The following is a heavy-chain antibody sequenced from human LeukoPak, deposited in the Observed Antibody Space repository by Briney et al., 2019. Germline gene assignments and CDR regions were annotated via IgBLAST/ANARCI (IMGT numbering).Heavy chain of an antibody. D-gene: IGHD2-8*02. V-gene: IGHV3-30*04. CDR1: GFTFSSYA. CDR3: AAQPCSGGVCYLDY. Sequence: GGSLRLSCAASGFTFSSYAMHWDRQAPGKGLEWVTVISYHARDQFYADSVKGRFTVSRDNSKNTLYLQMNSLRAEDSAVYYCAAQPCSGGVCYLDYWGQGTLVTVSS. CDR2: ISYHARDQ. J-gene: IGHJ4*02.